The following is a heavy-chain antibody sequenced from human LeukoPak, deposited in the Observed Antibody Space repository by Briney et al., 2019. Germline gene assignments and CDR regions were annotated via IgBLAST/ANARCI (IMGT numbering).Heavy chain of an antibody. CDR1: GGSISSYY. CDR2: IYTSGST. CDR3: ARVRYDSSGYYYLRLSDY. D-gene: IGHD3-22*01. V-gene: IGHV4-4*07. Sequence: TSETLSLTCTVPGGSISSYYWSWIRQPAGKGLEWIGRIYTSGSTNYNPSLKSRVTMSVDTSENQFPLKLSSVTAADTAVYYCARVRYDSSGYYYLRLSDYWGRGTLVTVSS. J-gene: IGHJ4*02.